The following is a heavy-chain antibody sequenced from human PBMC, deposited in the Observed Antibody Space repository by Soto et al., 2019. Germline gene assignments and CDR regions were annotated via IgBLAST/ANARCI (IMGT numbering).Heavy chain of an antibody. D-gene: IGHD6-25*01. CDR1: GFTFSSYA. V-gene: IGHV3-23*01. CDR2: ISGSGGST. J-gene: IGHJ6*02. Sequence: GGSLRLSCAASGFTFSSYAMSWVRQAPGKGLEWVSAISGSGGSTYYADSVKGRFTISRDNSKNTRYLQMNSLRAEDTAVYYCAKDKRGGPYYYYYYGMDVWGQGTTVTVSS. CDR3: AKDKRGGPYYYYYYGMDV.